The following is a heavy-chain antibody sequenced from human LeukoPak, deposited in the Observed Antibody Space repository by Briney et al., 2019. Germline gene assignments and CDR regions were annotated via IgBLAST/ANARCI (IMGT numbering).Heavy chain of an antibody. Sequence: GGSVRLSCAASGFTFSSYWMSWVRQAPGKGLEWVANIKQDGSEKYYVDSVKGRFTISRDNAKNSLYLQMNSLRAEDTAVYYCARSNVLRYFDWLSGSYYYYYYMDVWGKGTTVTVSS. D-gene: IGHD3-9*01. CDR3: ARSNVLRYFDWLSGSYYYYYYMDV. J-gene: IGHJ6*03. CDR1: GFTFSSYW. CDR2: IKQDGSEK. V-gene: IGHV3-7*01.